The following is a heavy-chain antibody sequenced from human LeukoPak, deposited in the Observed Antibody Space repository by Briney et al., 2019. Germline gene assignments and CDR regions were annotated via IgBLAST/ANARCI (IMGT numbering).Heavy chain of an antibody. CDR2: VYYSGST. Sequence: PSETLSLTCDVSGSSISSLYWWGWIRQPPGKGLEWIGYVYYSGSTYYNPSLKSRISMSVDTSKSQFSLKLSSVTAVDTAVYYCAKTRDRDMYYFDNWGQGILVTVSS. CDR1: GSSISSLYW. V-gene: IGHV4-28*01. CDR3: AKTRDRDMYYFDN. D-gene: IGHD3-22*01. J-gene: IGHJ4*02.